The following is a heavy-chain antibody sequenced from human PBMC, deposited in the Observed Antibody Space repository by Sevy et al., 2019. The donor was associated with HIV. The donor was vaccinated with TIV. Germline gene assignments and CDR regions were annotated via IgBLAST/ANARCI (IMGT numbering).Heavy chain of an antibody. CDR2: INHSGST. V-gene: IGHV4-34*01. J-gene: IGHJ6*02. D-gene: IGHD3-3*01. Sequence: SETLSLTCAVYGGSFSGYYWSWIRQPPGKGLEWIGEINHSGSTNYNPSLKSRVTISVDTSKNQFSLKLSSVTAADTAVYYRARGGRYDFWSGYWALNYYYYYGMDVWGQGTTVTVSS. CDR3: ARGGRYDFWSGYWALNYYYYYGMDV. CDR1: GGSFSGYY.